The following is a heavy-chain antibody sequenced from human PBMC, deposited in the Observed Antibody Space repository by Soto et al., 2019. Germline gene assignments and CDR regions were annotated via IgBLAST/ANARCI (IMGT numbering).Heavy chain of an antibody. CDR2: IKSKNYGGTT. D-gene: IGHD2-2*01. Sequence: PGGSLRLSCAASGFTFSNAWMTWVRQVPGKGLEWLGHIKSKNYGGTTDYAAPVKGRFTMSRDDSRNMVYLQMNSLKTEDTSVYYCATDFDAAARNVFEIWGQGTWVTVSS. CDR1: GFTFSNAW. V-gene: IGHV3-15*07. CDR3: ATDFDAAARNVFEI. J-gene: IGHJ3*02.